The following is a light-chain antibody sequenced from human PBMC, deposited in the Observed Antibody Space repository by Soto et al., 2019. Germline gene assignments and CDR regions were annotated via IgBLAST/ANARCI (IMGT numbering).Light chain of an antibody. CDR1: QSLLHSNGYNY. V-gene: IGKV2-28*01. J-gene: IGKJ5*01. CDR2: LGS. CDR3: MQGTHWPIT. Sequence: DIVMTQSPLSLPVTPGEPASISCRSSQSLLHSNGYNYLDWYLQKPGQSPQXXIYLGSNRASGVPDRFSGSGSGTDFTLKISRVEAEDVGVYYCMQGTHWPITFGQGTRLEIK.